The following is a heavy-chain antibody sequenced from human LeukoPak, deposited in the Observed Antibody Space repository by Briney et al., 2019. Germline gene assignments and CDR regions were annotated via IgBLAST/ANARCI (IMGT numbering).Heavy chain of an antibody. Sequence: PGGSLRLSCAASGFTFSSYGMHWVRQAPGKGLEWVANINQDGSEKYYVDSVKGRFTISRDNAKNSLYLQMNSLKDEDTSVYYCASSRNWGQGTLVTVSS. V-gene: IGHV3-7*01. CDR3: ASSRN. CDR1: GFTFSSYG. CDR2: INQDGSEK. J-gene: IGHJ4*02.